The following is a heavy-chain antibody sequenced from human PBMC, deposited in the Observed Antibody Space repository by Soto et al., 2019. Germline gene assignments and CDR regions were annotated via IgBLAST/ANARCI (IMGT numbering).Heavy chain of an antibody. Sequence: GESLKISFKGSGYSFSNYLICWVRRVPVKGLEWLGIIYPGESHTRYGPSFQGQVTISADKSINIAYLQWSSLKASDTAIYYCARVGNSEARLDFFGPGTLVTFSS. CDR1: GYSFSNYL. CDR2: IYPGESHT. D-gene: IGHD6-6*01. CDR3: ARVGNSEARLDF. J-gene: IGHJ4*02. V-gene: IGHV5-51*01.